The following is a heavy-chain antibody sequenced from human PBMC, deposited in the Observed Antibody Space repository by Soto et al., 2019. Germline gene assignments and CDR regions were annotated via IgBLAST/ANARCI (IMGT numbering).Heavy chain of an antibody. CDR1: GGSFSGYY. CDR2: INHSGST. Sequence: SETLSLTCAVYGGSFSGYYWSWIRQPPGKGLEWIGEINHSGSTNYNPSLKSRVTISVDTSKNQFSLKLSSVTAADTAVYYCARAGEAYCSSTSCYFDYWGQGTLVTVSS. D-gene: IGHD2-2*01. CDR3: ARAGEAYCSSTSCYFDY. V-gene: IGHV4-34*01. J-gene: IGHJ4*02.